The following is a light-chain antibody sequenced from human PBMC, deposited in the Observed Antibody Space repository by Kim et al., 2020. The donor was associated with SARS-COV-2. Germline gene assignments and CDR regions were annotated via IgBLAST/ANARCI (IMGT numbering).Light chain of an antibody. CDR3: AAWDDSLSAFV. CDR2: RTN. V-gene: IGLV1-47*01. CDR1: KLNIETNY. Sequence: GQGVTISCSGAKLNIETNYVYWYQYLPGAAPKLLIYRTNQRPSGVPDRFSGSKSGTSASLAISGLRSEDEADYYCAAWDDSLSAFVFGTGTKVTVL. J-gene: IGLJ1*01.